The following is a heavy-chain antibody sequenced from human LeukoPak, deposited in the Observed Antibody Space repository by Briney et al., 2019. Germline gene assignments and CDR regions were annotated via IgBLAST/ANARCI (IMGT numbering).Heavy chain of an antibody. CDR2: FDPEGGET. D-gene: IGHD1-26*01. J-gene: IGHJ3*02. V-gene: IGHV1-24*01. CDR1: GYTLTELS. CDR3: ATYSGSYYRAFDI. Sequence: ASVKVSCKVSGYTLTELSMHWVRQAPGKGLEWMGGFDPEGGETIYAQKFQGRVTMTEDTSTDTAYMVLSSLRSEDTAVYYCATYSGSYYRAFDIWGQGTMVTVSS.